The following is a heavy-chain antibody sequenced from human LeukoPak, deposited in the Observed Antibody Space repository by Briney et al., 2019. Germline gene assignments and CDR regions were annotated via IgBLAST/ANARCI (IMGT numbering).Heavy chain of an antibody. CDR3: ARDRLTTVTTFHFDY. V-gene: IGHV3-33*01. J-gene: IGHJ4*02. CDR2: IWSDSTNK. D-gene: IGHD4-17*01. Sequence: PGGSLRLSCAASGFTFSTYAMHWVRQAPGKGLEWVAVIWSDSTNKYYADSVRGRFTISRDNFKNTLYLQMSSLRAEDTAMYYCARDRLTTVTTFHFDYWGQGTLVTVSS. CDR1: GFTFSTYA.